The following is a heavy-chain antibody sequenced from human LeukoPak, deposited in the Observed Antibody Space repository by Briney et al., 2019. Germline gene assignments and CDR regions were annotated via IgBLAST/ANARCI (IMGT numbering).Heavy chain of an antibody. D-gene: IGHD1-26*01. CDR2: ISAYNGNT. Sequence: ASVKVSCKASGYTFTSYGISWVRQAPGQGLEWMGWISAYNGNTNYAQKLQGRVTMTTDTSTSTAYMELSSLRSEDTAVYYCATVTGATFLDYWGQGTLVTVSS. CDR1: GYTFTSYG. V-gene: IGHV1-18*01. J-gene: IGHJ4*02. CDR3: ATVTGATFLDY.